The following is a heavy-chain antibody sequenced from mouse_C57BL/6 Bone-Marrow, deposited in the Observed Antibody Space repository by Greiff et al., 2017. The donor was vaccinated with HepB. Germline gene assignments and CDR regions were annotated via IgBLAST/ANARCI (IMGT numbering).Heavy chain of an antibody. D-gene: IGHD2-5*01. CDR1: GYAFSSSW. CDR2: IYPGDGDT. V-gene: IGHV1-82*01. Sequence: VQRVESGPELVKPGASVKISCKASGYAFSSSWMNWVKQRPGKGLEWIGRIYPGDGDTNYNGKFKGKATLTADKSSSTAYMQLSSLTSEDSTVYFCARDCFSNAYWGQGALVTVSA. J-gene: IGHJ3*01. CDR3: ARDCFSNAY.